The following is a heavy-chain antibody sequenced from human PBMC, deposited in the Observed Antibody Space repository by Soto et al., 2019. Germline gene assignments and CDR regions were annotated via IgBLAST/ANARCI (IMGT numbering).Heavy chain of an antibody. CDR3: ARVRTGTVFDY. CDR1: GFTFSSYE. Sequence: VGSLRLSCAASGFTFSSYEMNWVRQAPGKGLEWVSYISSSGSTIYYADSVKGRFTISRDNAKNSLYLQMNSLRAEDTAVYYCARVRTGTVFDYWGQGTLVTVSS. V-gene: IGHV3-48*03. D-gene: IGHD6-13*01. J-gene: IGHJ4*02. CDR2: ISSSGSTI.